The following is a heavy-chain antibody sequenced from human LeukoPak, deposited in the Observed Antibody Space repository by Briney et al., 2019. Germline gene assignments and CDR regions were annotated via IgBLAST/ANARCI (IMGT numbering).Heavy chain of an antibody. CDR1: GFRFRTYA. D-gene: IGHD6-19*01. V-gene: IGHV3-23*01. CDR3: AKATSGSDWYGGADY. J-gene: IGHJ4*02. Sequence: PGGSLRLSCVASGFRFRTYAMAWVRQAPGKGLEWVSIISGSGGNTHSADSVKGRFAISRDNSRNTLYLQMNSLTAEDTAVYYCAKATSGSDWYGGADYWGQGTLVTVSP. CDR2: ISGSGGNT.